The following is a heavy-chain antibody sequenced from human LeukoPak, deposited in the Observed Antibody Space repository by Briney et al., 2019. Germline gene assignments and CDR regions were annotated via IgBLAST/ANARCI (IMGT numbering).Heavy chain of an antibody. CDR2: ISYDGSNK. J-gene: IGHJ3*02. Sequence: GRSLRLSCAASGFTFSSYGMHWVRQAPGKGLEGVAVISYDGSNKYYADSVKGRFTISRDNSKNTLYLQMNSLRAEDTAVYYCAKELSSSWYIGAFDIWGQGTMVTVSS. V-gene: IGHV3-30*18. CDR3: AKELSSSWYIGAFDI. D-gene: IGHD6-13*01. CDR1: GFTFSSYG.